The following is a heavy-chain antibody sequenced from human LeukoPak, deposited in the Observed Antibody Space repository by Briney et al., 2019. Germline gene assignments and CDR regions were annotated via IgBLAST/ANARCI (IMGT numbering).Heavy chain of an antibody. J-gene: IGHJ6*02. CDR3: ARGNHYGMDV. CDR2: INNDGSST. D-gene: IGHD1-14*01. V-gene: IGHV3-74*01. Sequence: GGSLRLSCAASGLTFSSHWMHWVRQAPGKGLVWVSRINNDGSSTNNADSVKGRFTISRDNAKNTLYLQMNSLRAEDTAVYYCARGNHYGMDVWGQGTTVTVSS. CDR1: GLTFSSHW.